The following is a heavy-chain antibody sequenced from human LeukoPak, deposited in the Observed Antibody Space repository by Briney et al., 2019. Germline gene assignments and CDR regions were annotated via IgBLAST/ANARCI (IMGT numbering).Heavy chain of an antibody. CDR3: ARCPPGRCSRADY. V-gene: IGHV4-59*01. CDR2: IYYSGST. D-gene: IGHD2-15*01. Sequence: PSETLSLTCTVSGGSISSYYWSWIRQPPGKGLEWIGYIYYSGSTNYNPSLKSRVTISVDTSKNQFSLKLSSVTAADTAVYYCARCPPGRCSRADYWGQGTLVTVSS. CDR1: GGSISSYY. J-gene: IGHJ4*02.